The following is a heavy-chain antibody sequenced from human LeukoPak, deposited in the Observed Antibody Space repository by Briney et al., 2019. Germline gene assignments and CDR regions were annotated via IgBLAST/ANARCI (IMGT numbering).Heavy chain of an antibody. D-gene: IGHD3-10*01. Sequence: PSETLSLTCTVSGGSVSSGSYYWSWIRQPPGKGLEWIGYIYYSGSTDYNSSLKSRVAMSVDTSKNQFSLKLSSVTAADTAVYYCARGGWSLDYWGQGTLVTVSS. CDR1: GGSVSSGSYY. CDR3: ARGGWSLDY. CDR2: IYYSGST. V-gene: IGHV4-61*01. J-gene: IGHJ4*02.